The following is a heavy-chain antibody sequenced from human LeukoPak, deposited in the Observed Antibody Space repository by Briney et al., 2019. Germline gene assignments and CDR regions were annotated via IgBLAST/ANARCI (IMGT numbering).Heavy chain of an antibody. CDR3: TSLPRGSSGWNYFDY. CDR2: IYPDDSDT. D-gene: IGHD6-19*01. J-gene: IGHJ4*02. V-gene: IGHV5-51*01. Sequence: GESLKISCKASGNSFTNYWIGWVRQMPGKDLEWMGVIYPDDSDTRYSPSFQGQVTISVDKSISTAYLQWSSLKASDTAMYYCTSLPRGSSGWNYFDYWGQGTLVTVSS. CDR1: GNSFTNYW.